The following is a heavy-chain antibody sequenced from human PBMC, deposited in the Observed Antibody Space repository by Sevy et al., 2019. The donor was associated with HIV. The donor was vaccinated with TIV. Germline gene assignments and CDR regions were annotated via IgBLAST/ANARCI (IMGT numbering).Heavy chain of an antibody. Sequence: GGSLRLSCAASGFTFSSYGMHWVRQAPGKGLEWVALIWYDGSSKYYADSVKGRFTISRDNSKNTLYLQMNSLRAEDTDVYYCASGAYYYASRTENFDYWGQGTLVTVSS. D-gene: IGHD3-10*01. J-gene: IGHJ4*02. CDR1: GFTFSSYG. CDR2: IWYDGSSK. CDR3: ASGAYYYASRTENFDY. V-gene: IGHV3-33*01.